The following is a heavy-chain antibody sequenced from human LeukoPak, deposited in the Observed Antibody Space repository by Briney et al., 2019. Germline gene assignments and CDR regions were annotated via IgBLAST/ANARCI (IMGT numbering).Heavy chain of an antibody. CDR1: GFTFSSYA. CDR3: AKAEEGVRGAD. V-gene: IGHV3-23*01. CDR2: ISGSGGST. Sequence: GGSLRLSCAASGFTFSSYAMSWVRQAPGKGLEWVLAISGSGGSTYYADSVKGRFTISRDNSKNTLYLQMNSLRAEDTAVYYCAKAEEGVRGADWGQGTLVTVSS. D-gene: IGHD3-10*01. J-gene: IGHJ4*02.